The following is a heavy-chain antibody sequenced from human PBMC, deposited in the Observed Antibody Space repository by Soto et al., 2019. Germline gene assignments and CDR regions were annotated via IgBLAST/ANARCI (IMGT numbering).Heavy chain of an antibody. CDR1: GYTFTNYG. J-gene: IGHJ4*02. V-gene: IGHV1-18*01. D-gene: IGHD2-8*01. CDR3: ALLPYCTTVTCFYFDY. CDR2: ISADSGAT. Sequence: QVQLVQSGPEVKNPGSSVKVSCKASGYTFTNYGITWVRQAPGQGLEWMGWISADSGATNYAQKVQERDTMTADTSTNTVYLELRSLRSDDTAVYYCALLPYCTTVTCFYFDYWGQGSLVAVSA.